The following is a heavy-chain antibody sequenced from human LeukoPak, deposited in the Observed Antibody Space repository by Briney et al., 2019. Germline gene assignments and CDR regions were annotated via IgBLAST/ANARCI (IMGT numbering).Heavy chain of an antibody. V-gene: IGHV4-39*01. D-gene: IGHD2-2*01. CDR2: IYYSGST. CDR1: GGSISSSSYY. CDR3: SRQVPTDPFDS. Sequence: PSETLSLTCTVSGGSISSSSYYWGWIRQPPGKGLEWIGSIYYSGSTYYNPSLKSRVTISVDTSKNQFSMRLRSVTVADTAVYYRSRQVPTDPFDSWGQRALVTASS. J-gene: IGHJ4*02.